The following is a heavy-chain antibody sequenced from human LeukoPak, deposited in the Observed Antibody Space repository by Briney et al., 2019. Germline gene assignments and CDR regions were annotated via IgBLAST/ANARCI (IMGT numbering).Heavy chain of an antibody. J-gene: IGHJ3*02. D-gene: IGHD4-23*01. CDR3: ARAYLTTVVTNDAFDI. V-gene: IGHV3-21*01. CDR1: GFTFSSYS. CDR2: ISSSSSYI. Sequence: GGSLRLSCAASGFTFSSYSMNWVRQAPGKGLEWVSSISSSSSYIYYADSVKGRFTISRDNAKNSLYLQMNSLRAEDTAVYYCARAYLTTVVTNDAFDIWGQGTMVTVSS.